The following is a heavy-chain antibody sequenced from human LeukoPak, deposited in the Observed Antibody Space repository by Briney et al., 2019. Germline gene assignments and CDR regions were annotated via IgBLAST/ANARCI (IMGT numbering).Heavy chain of an antibody. CDR1: GYIFTSNH. J-gene: IGHJ4*02. D-gene: IGHD5-24*01. CDR3: ARDLSDGWSSDY. Sequence: ASVKVPCKASGYIFTSNHMHWVRQAPGHGLEWMGIITPSSGSTRYAQNFQGRVSMTRDTSTSTVYMDLTSLRSEDTAVYYCARDLSDGWSSDYWGQGTLVTVSS. V-gene: IGHV1-46*01. CDR2: ITPSSGST.